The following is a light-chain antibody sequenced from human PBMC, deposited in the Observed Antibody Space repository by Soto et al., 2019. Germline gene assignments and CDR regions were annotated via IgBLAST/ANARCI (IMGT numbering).Light chain of an antibody. J-gene: IGKJ1*01. Sequence: EIVLTQSPGTLSLSPGERVTLSCRASQSVSSTYLAWYQHKPGQAPRLVIYGASSRATGIPDRFSASGSGTDFTLTISRLEPEDFAVYYCQQYISSPLTFGQGTKVDIK. CDR3: QQYISSPLT. CDR1: QSVSSTY. V-gene: IGKV3-20*01. CDR2: GAS.